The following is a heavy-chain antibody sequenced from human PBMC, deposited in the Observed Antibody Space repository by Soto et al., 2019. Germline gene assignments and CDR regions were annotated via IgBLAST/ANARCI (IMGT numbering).Heavy chain of an antibody. J-gene: IGHJ4*02. CDR2: ISGSGGST. Sequence: GGSLRLSCAASGFTFSSYAMSWVRQAPGEGLEWVSAISGSGGSTYYADSVKGRFTISRDNSKNTLYLQMNSLRAEDTAVYYCAKDYINYYDSSGSAGLYWGQGTLVTVSS. V-gene: IGHV3-23*01. CDR3: AKDYINYYDSSGSAGLY. D-gene: IGHD3-22*01. CDR1: GFTFSSYA.